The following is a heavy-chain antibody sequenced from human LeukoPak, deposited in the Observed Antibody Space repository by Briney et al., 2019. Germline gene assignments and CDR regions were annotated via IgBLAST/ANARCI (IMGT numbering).Heavy chain of an antibody. D-gene: IGHD1-1*01. J-gene: IGHJ4*02. CDR1: GFTFSNAW. V-gene: IGHV3-15*07. CDR3: TSRYGPSDY. Sequence: GGSLRLSCAASGFTFSNAWMNWVRQAPGKGLEWVGRIQSKTDGGTTDYAAPVKGRFTISRDDSKNTLYLQMNSLKTEDTAVYYCTSRYGPSDYWGQGTLVTASS. CDR2: IQSKTDGGTT.